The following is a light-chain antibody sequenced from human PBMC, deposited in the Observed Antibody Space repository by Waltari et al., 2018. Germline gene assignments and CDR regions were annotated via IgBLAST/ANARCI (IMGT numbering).Light chain of an antibody. CDR3: QQYYSTPFT. CDR2: WAS. CDR1: QSVLYSSNHKNY. V-gene: IGKV4-1*01. Sequence: DIVMTQSPDPLAVSLGERATINCKSSQSVLYSSNHKNYLAWYQQKPGQPPKLLIYWASTRESGVPDRFSGSGSGTDFTLTISSLQAEDVAVYYCQQYYSTPFTFGPGTKVDIK. J-gene: IGKJ3*01.